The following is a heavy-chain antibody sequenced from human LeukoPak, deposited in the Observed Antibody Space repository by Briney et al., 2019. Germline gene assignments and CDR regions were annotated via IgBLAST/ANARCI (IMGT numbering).Heavy chain of an antibody. Sequence: SETLSLTCAVYGGSFSGYHWSWIRQPPGKGLEWIGEINHSGSTNYNPSLKSRVTISVDTSKNQFSLKLSSVTAADTAVYYCARRYSSSKSGYDFVEGGWFDPWGQGTLVTVSS. CDR1: GGSFSGYH. V-gene: IGHV4-34*01. CDR3: ARRYSSSKSGYDFVEGGWFDP. D-gene: IGHD5-12*01. CDR2: INHSGST. J-gene: IGHJ5*02.